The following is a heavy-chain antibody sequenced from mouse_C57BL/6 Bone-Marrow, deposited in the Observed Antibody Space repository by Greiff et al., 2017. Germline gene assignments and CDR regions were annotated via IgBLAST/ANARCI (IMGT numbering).Heavy chain of an antibody. D-gene: IGHD1-1*01. J-gene: IGHJ3*01. V-gene: IGHV14-4*01. CDR2: IDPENGDT. CDR3: TWITTVVATGAY. CDR1: GFNIKDDY. Sequence: VQLQQSGAELVRPGASVKLSCTASGFNIKDDYMHWVKQRPEQGLEWIGWIDPENGDTEYASKFQGKATITADTSSNTAYLQLSSLTSEDTAVYYCTWITTVVATGAYWGQVTLVTVSA.